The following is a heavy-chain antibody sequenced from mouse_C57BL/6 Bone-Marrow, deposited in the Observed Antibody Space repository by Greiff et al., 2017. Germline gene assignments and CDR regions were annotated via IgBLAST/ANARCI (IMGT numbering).Heavy chain of an antibody. CDR1: GYTFTSYW. CDR3: ASNYGNYVYFDV. V-gene: IGHV1-74*01. Sequence: VQLQQPWAELVKPGASVKVSCKASGYTFTSYWMHWVKQRPGQGLEWIGRIHPSDSDTNSNQKFKGKATLKVDKSSSTAYMQLSSLTSEDSAVYYCASNYGNYVYFDVWGTGTTVTVSS. D-gene: IGHD2-1*01. CDR2: IHPSDSDT. J-gene: IGHJ1*03.